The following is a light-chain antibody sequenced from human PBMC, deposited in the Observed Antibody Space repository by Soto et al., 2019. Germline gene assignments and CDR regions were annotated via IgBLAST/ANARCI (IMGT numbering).Light chain of an antibody. CDR1: QRISSW. V-gene: IGKV1-5*01. CDR3: QPYNSAWT. CDR2: DAS. J-gene: IGKJ1*01. Sequence: DIQMTQSPSTLSASVGDRVTITCRASQRISSWLAWYQQKPGKAPKLLIYDASSLESGVPSRFSGSGAGTEFTLTISSLQPDDFATYYCQPYNSAWTFGQGTKVEIK.